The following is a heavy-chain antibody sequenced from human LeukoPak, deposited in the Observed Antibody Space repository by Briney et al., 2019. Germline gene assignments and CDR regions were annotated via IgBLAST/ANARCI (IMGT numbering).Heavy chain of an antibody. Sequence: GGSLRLSCAASGFTFSSYEMNWVRQAPGKGLEWVSYISSSSATMYYADSVKGRFTISRDNAKNSLYLQMNSLRAEDTAVYYCARGYSYGYSVYWGQGTLVTVSS. CDR2: ISSSSATM. D-gene: IGHD5-18*01. CDR3: ARGYSYGYSVY. V-gene: IGHV3-48*03. J-gene: IGHJ4*02. CDR1: GFTFSSYE.